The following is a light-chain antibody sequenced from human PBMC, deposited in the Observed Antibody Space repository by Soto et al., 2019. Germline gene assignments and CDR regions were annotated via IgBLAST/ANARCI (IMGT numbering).Light chain of an antibody. V-gene: IGKV3-20*01. J-gene: IGKJ3*01. Sequence: EIVLTQSPGTLSLSPGERATLSCRASQSVSNIYIVWYQRKFGQAPRLLIYNTSSRATGIPDRFSGSGSGTDFTLSISRLEPEDFAVYYCQHYGGSFIFGPGTKVDIK. CDR3: QHYGGSFI. CDR1: QSVSNIY. CDR2: NTS.